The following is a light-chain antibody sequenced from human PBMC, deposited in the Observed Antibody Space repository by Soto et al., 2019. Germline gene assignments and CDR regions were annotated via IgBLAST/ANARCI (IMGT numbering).Light chain of an antibody. V-gene: IGLV2-14*01. CDR1: SSDVGGYNY. J-gene: IGLJ2*01. CDR3: SSYTSSSTLVV. Sequence: QSALTQPASVSGSPGQSITISCTGTSSDVGGYNYVSWYQQHPGKAPKLMIYDVSNRPSGVSNRFSGSKSGNTASLTISGLHAEDEADYYCSSYTSSSTLVVFGGGTQRTVL. CDR2: DVS.